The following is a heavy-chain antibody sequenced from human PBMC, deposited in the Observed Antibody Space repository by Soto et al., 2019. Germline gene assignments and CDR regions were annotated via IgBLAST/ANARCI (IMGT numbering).Heavy chain of an antibody. CDR3: AREEDIVVVVAGLFDY. CDR2: INSDGSST. Sequence: GGSLTLPCAASGFTFRSYWMHWVRQAPGKGLVWVSRINSDGSSTSYADSVKGRFTISRDNAKNTLYLQMNSLRAEDTAVYYCAREEDIVVVVAGLFDYWGQGTLVTVSS. J-gene: IGHJ4*02. CDR1: GFTFRSYW. V-gene: IGHV3-74*01. D-gene: IGHD2-15*01.